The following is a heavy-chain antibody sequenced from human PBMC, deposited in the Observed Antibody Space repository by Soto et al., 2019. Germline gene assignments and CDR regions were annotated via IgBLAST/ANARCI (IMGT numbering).Heavy chain of an antibody. D-gene: IGHD3-16*01. CDR1: GFTFSRYR. CDR2: IWYDGSNK. J-gene: IGHJ4*02. Sequence: XGSLRVTVSASGFTFSRYRMHWVRQAPGKGLEWVAVIWYDGSNKYYADSVKGRFTISRDNSKNTLYLQMNSMRAEDTAVYYCARDLRFRYYLGDWGQGTLVTVSS. CDR3: ARDLRFRYYLGD. V-gene: IGHV3-33*01.